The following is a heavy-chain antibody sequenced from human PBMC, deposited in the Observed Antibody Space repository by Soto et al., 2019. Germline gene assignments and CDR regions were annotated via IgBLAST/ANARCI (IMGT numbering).Heavy chain of an antibody. V-gene: IGHV1-69*12. Sequence: QVQLVQSGAEVKKPGSSVKVSCKASGGTFSSYAISWVRQSPGQGLEWMGGIIPIFGTAHYAQKFQGSVTISADDSMSTAYIEMSSLRYEDTAVYYCARDEIACRPTRFDYWGQGTLVTVYS. CDR3: ARDEIACRPTRFDY. D-gene: IGHD2-21*01. CDR2: IIPIFGTA. CDR1: GGTFSSYA. J-gene: IGHJ4*02.